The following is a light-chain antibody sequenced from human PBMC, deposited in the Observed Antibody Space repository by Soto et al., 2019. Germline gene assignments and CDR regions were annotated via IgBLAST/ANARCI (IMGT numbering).Light chain of an antibody. J-gene: IGKJ5*01. CDR1: QSVSSSY. CDR2: GAS. Sequence: PGGRDTRSCRARQSVSSSYLTWYQQKPGQAPRLLIYGASTRATGIPARFSGSGSGTDFTLTISSLQPEDFAVYYCQQSGCSPIRFGHGTRLEIK. CDR3: QQSGCSPIR. V-gene: IGKV3-20*01.